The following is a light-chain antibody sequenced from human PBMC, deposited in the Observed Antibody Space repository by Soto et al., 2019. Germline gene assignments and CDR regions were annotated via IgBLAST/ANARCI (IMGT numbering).Light chain of an antibody. J-gene: IGLJ2*01. CDR1: SSDVGGYNY. CDR3: SSSTSSSTRVV. Sequence: QSALTQPASVSGSPGQSITISCTGTSSDVGGYNYVSWYQQHPGKAPKLMIYEVSNRPSGVSNRFSGSKSGNTASLTISGLQAEDEAEYYCSSSTSSSTRVVFGGGTKLTVL. CDR2: EVS. V-gene: IGLV2-14*01.